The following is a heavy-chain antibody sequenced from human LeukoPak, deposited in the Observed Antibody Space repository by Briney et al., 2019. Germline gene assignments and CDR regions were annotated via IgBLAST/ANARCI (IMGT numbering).Heavy chain of an antibody. CDR3: ARGVLWFGEFIDY. J-gene: IGHJ4*02. Sequence: ASVKVSCKASGYTFTGYYMHWVRQAPGQGLEWMGWINPNSGGTNYAQKFQGRVTMTRDTSISTAYMELGRLRSDDTAVYYCARGVLWFGEFIDYWGQGTLVTVSS. CDR1: GYTFTGYY. D-gene: IGHD3-10*01. CDR2: INPNSGGT. V-gene: IGHV1-2*02.